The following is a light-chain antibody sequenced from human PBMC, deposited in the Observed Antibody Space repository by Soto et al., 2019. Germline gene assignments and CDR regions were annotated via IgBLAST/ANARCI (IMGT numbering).Light chain of an antibody. CDR3: NSYSTSRSVV. CDR1: NSDVGNSYNF. Sequence: QSVLTQPASVSGSPGQSITISCTGTNSDVGNSYNFVSWYQQHPGQAPRLIIHNVSNRPSGVSSRFSGSKSGNTASLAVSGLQAEDEAIYYCNSYSTSRSVVFGGGTKLTVL. J-gene: IGLJ2*01. CDR2: NVS. V-gene: IGLV2-14*03.